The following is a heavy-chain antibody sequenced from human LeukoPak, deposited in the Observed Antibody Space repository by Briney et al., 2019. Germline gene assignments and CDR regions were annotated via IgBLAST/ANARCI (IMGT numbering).Heavy chain of an antibody. CDR3: ARRVPAAMGAYYYYYGMDV. V-gene: IGHV3-48*03. J-gene: IGHJ6*02. CDR2: ISSSGSTI. Sequence: GGSLRLSCAASGFTFSSYEMNWVRQAPGKGLEWVSYISSSGSTIYYADSVKGRFTISRDNAKNSLYLQMNSLRAEDTAVYYCARRVPAAMGAYYYYYGMDVWGQGTTVTVSS. D-gene: IGHD2-2*01. CDR1: GFTFSSYE.